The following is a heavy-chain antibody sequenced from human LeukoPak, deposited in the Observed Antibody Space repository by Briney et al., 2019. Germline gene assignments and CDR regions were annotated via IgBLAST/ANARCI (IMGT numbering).Heavy chain of an antibody. CDR3: ARVGPAADPIDAFDI. J-gene: IGHJ3*02. CDR1: GGSITNYY. Sequence: SETLSLTCTVSGGSITNYYWSWIRQPAGTGLKWIGRIYSSGSTRYNPSLKSRVTMSVDTSKNHFSLNLSSVIAADTAVYYCARVGPAADPIDAFDIWGQGTMVTVSS. D-gene: IGHD2-2*01. V-gene: IGHV4-4*07. CDR2: IYSSGST.